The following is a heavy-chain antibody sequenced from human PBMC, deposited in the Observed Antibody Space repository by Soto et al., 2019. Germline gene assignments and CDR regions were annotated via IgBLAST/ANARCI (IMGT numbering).Heavy chain of an antibody. CDR3: ARAETTVTTYYYYGMDV. CDR2: ISRSGSTI. D-gene: IGHD4-17*01. V-gene: IGHV3-48*03. Sequence: EVQLVESGGGLVQPGGSLRLSCAASGFTFSSYEMNWVRQAPGKGLEWVSYISRSGSTIYYADSVKGRFTISRDNAKNSLYLQMNSLRAEDTAVYYCARAETTVTTYYYYGMDVWGQGTTVTVSS. CDR1: GFTFSSYE. J-gene: IGHJ6*02.